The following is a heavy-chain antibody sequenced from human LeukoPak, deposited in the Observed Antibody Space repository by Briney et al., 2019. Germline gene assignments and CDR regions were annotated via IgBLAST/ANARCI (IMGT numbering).Heavy chain of an antibody. D-gene: IGHD6-6*01. J-gene: IGHJ2*01. CDR3: ASYRIAARRFYWYFDL. V-gene: IGHV4-34*01. Sequence: SETLSLTCAVYGGSFSGYYWSWIRQPPGKGLEWIGEINHSGSTNYNPSLKSRVTISVDTSKNQFSLKLSSVTAADTAVYYCASYRIAARRFYWYFDLWGRGTLVTVSS. CDR1: GGSFSGYY. CDR2: INHSGST.